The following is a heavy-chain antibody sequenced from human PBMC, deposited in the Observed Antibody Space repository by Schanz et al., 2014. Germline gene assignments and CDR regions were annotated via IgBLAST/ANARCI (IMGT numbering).Heavy chain of an antibody. CDR3: AKVWKDHRIAGRPGWSDGMDV. CDR2: ISYDGSNK. CDR1: GFTFSSYA. D-gene: IGHD6-6*01. J-gene: IGHJ6*02. V-gene: IGHV3-30*04. Sequence: QVQLVESGGGVVQPGRSLRLSCAGYGFTFSSYAMHWVRQAPGKGLEWVAVISYDGSNKYYADSVKGRFTISRDNSKNTLYLQMNSLRAEDTAVYYCAKVWKDHRIAGRPGWSDGMDVWGQGTTVTVSS.